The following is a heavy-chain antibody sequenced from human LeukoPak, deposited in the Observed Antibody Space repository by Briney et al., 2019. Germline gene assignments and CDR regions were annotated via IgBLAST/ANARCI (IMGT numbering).Heavy chain of an antibody. V-gene: IGHV1-18*01. CDR2: ISTYNGNT. CDR1: GYTFTSYG. CDR3: ARDLPYSSSWESIDY. Sequence: ASVKVSCKASGYTFTSYGISGVRQAPGQGREWMGWISTYNGNTNYAQKIQGRVTMTTDTSTRTAYMELRSLRSDDTAVYYCARDLPYSSSWESIDYWGQGTLVTVSS. D-gene: IGHD6-13*01. J-gene: IGHJ4*02.